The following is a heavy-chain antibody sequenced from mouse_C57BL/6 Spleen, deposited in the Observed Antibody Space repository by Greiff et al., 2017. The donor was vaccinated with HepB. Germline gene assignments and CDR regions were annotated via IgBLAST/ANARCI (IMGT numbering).Heavy chain of an antibody. CDR1: GFSLTSYG. V-gene: IGHV2-2*01. D-gene: IGHD2-4*01. CDR2: IWSGGST. J-gene: IGHJ4*01. CDR3: AISMIRPYYYAMDY. Sequence: VQLKQSGPGLVQPSQCLSITCTVSGFSLTSYGVHWVRQSPGKGLEWLGVIWSGGSTDYNADFLSRLSTCKDKSNRHFFLKMNSLQADDTAIYYCAISMIRPYYYAMDYWGQGTSVTVSS.